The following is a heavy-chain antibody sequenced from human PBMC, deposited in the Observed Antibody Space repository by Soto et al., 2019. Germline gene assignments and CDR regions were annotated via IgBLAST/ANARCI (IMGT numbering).Heavy chain of an antibody. CDR1: GFIFSSDA. CDR3: ARDTRYSSGYYAS. D-gene: IGHD6-19*01. J-gene: IGHJ4*02. V-gene: IGHV3-30-3*01. CDR2: TSYDGTSK. Sequence: QVQLVESGGGVVQPGRSLRLSCAASGFIFSSDAMHWVRQAPGKGLEWVAVTSYDGTSKYYADSAKGRFFISRDNFKNTLYLQMNSLRPEDTAVYYCARDTRYSSGYYASWGQGTLVTVSS.